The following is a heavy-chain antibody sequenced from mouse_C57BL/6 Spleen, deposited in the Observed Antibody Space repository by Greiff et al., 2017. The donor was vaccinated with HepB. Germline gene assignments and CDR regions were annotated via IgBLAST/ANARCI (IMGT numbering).Heavy chain of an antibody. J-gene: IGHJ3*01. CDR2: INPSSGYT. CDR3: ARNYGSREAWFAY. V-gene: IGHV1-7*01. D-gene: IGHD1-1*01. CDR1: GYTFTSYW. Sequence: VQRVESGAELAKPGASVKLSCKASGYTFTSYWMHWVKQRPGQGLEWIGYINPSSGYTKYNQKFKDKATLTADKSSSTAYMQLSSLTYEDSAVYYCARNYGSREAWFAYWGQGTLVTVSA.